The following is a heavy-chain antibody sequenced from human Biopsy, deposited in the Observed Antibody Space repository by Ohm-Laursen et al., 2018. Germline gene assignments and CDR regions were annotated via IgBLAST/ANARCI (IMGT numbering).Heavy chain of an antibody. D-gene: IGHD3-3*01. CDR2: IFDDGAT. J-gene: IGHJ3*02. CDR3: ARVRGSGFFAFDI. Sequence: PSETLSLTCSVSGGSVRGYYWSWIRQTSGTGLAWIDHIFDDGATNYSPSPSLQGRVTLSIDTSENTFSLTLTSLTRADTGVYYCARVRGSGFFAFDIWGRGTTVSVSS. V-gene: IGHV4-59*02. CDR1: GGSVRGYY.